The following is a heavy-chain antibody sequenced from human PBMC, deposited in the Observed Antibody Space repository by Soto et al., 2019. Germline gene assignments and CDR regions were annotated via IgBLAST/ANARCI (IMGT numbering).Heavy chain of an antibody. D-gene: IGHD3-10*02. CDR1: GFTFSTYW. CDR3: ARGCSESDY. Sequence: EVQLVESGGGLVQPGGSLRLSCAVSGFTFSTYWMTWVRQAPGKGLEWVANIKEDGSEKHYVDSVKGRFTISRDNAKNSLYLQMNSLRAEDTAVYFCARGCSESDYWGQGTLVTVSS. V-gene: IGHV3-7*01. CDR2: IKEDGSEK. J-gene: IGHJ4*02.